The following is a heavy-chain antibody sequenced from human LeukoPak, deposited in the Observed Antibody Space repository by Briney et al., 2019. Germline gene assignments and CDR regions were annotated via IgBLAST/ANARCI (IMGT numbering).Heavy chain of an antibody. CDR3: ARGYYYGSGIFDY. Sequence: TGGSLRLSCAASGFTFSSYWMSWFRQAPGKGLEWVANIKQDGSEKYYVDSVKGRFTISRDNAKNSLYLQMNSLRAEDTAVYYCARGYYYGSGIFDYWGQGTLVTVSS. J-gene: IGHJ4*02. D-gene: IGHD3-10*01. V-gene: IGHV3-7*01. CDR1: GFTFSSYW. CDR2: IKQDGSEK.